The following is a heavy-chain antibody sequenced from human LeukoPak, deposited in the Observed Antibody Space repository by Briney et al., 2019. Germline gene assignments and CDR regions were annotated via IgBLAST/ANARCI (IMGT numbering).Heavy chain of an antibody. CDR2: IKQDGSEK. D-gene: IGHD3-3*01. CDR3: ARNINNFWSGYLDYMDV. J-gene: IGHJ6*03. CDR1: GFTFSSHW. V-gene: IGHV3-7*01. Sequence: PGGSLRLSCAASGFTFSSHWMNWVRQAPGKGLEWVAKIKQDGSEKYYADSVKGRFTISRDNAKISLYLQLNSLRAEDTAVYYCARNINNFWSGYLDYMDVWGKGTTVTVSS.